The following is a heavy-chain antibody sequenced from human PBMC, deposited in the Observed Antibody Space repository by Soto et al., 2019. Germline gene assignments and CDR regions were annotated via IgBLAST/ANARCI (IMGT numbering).Heavy chain of an antibody. D-gene: IGHD4-4*01. CDR2: IYYSGST. V-gene: IGHV4-59*01. CDR1: GGSISSYY. Sequence: QVQLQESGPGLVKPSETLSLTCTVSGGSISSYYWSWIRQPPGKGLEWIGYIYYSGSTNYNPSLKRRVTISVDTGNNQFSLKLSAGIAADTAVYYCAMATTLFDYWGQGTLVTGFS. J-gene: IGHJ4*02. CDR3: AMATTLFDY.